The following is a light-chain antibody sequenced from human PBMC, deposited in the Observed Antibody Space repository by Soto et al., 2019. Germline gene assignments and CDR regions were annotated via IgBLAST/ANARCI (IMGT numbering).Light chain of an antibody. V-gene: IGLV2-14*01. CDR2: XXX. J-gene: IGLJ1*01. CDR3: SSYTSSSLYV. CDR1: SSDVGGYNY. Sequence: QSALTQPASVSGSPGQSITISCTGTSSDVGGYNYVSWYQQHPGKAPKLMIXXXXXXXXXXXXXXSGSKSGNTASLTISGXXXXXXXXXYCSSYTSSSLYVFGTGTKVTVL.